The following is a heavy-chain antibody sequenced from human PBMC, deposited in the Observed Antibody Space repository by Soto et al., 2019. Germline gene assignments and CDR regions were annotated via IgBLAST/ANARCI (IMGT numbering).Heavy chain of an antibody. J-gene: IGHJ4*02. CDR2: INYSGST. CDR3: ARDRLMGQYFGS. D-gene: IGHD3-10*01. CDR1: GGSINSGSYY. V-gene: IGHV4-31*01. Sequence: QVQLQESGPGLVKPSQTLSLTCTVTGGSINSGSYYWSWIRQHPGKGLEWIGNINYSGSTYYNPSLKSLVIMSVDASQNQFFLKLTSVTAAATAVYYCARDRLMGQYFGSWGQGTLVTVSS.